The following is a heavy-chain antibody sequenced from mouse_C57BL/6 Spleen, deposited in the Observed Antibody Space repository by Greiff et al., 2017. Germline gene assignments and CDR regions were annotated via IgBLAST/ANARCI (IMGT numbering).Heavy chain of an antibody. D-gene: IGHD1-1*02. CDR3: ARDMAYYAMDY. CDR2: ISYDGSN. Sequence: QLKESGPGLVKPSQSLSLTCSVTGYSITSGYYWNWIRQFPGNKLEWMGYISYDGSNNYNPSLKNRISITRDTSKNQFFLKLNSVTTEDTATYYCARDMAYYAMDYWGQGTSVTVSS. CDR1: GYSITSGYY. V-gene: IGHV3-6*01. J-gene: IGHJ4*01.